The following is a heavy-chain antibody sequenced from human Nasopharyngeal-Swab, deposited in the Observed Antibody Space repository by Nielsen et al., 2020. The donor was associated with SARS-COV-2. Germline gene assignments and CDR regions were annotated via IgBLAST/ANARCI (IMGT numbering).Heavy chain of an antibody. J-gene: IGHJ4*02. Sequence: SETLSLTCTVSGGSISSYYWSWIRQPPGKGLEWIGYIYYSGSTNYNPSLKSQVTISVDTSKNQFSLKLSSVTAADTAVYYCARDDGYSYGYDYWGQGTLVTVSS. CDR3: ARDDGYSYGYDY. CDR2: IYYSGST. D-gene: IGHD5-18*01. CDR1: GGSISSYY. V-gene: IGHV4-59*01.